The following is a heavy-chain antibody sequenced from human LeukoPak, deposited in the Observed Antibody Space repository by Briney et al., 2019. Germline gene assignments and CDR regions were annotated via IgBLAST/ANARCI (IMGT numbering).Heavy chain of an antibody. J-gene: IGHJ4*02. V-gene: IGHV4-59*01. CDR2: IHDNGDI. Sequence: SETLSLTRIVSGDSIRSYYWNWIRQAPGNALEWIGHIHDNGDIAYNFSLRSRVTISMDTSKNQFSLKLSSVTVADTAVYYCGGGVYFDCGIYVVVDYGGRGPVVTVSS. CDR3: GGGVYFDCGIYVVVDY. CDR1: GDSIRSYY. D-gene: IGHD2-21*01.